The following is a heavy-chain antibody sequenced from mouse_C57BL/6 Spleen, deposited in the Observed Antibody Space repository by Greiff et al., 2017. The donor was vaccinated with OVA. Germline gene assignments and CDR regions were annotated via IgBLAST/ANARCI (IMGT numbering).Heavy chain of an antibody. CDR2: IDPETGGT. D-gene: IGHD1-1*01. J-gene: IGHJ1*03. CDR1: GYTFTDYE. V-gene: IGHV1-15*01. Sequence: QVQLKESGAELVRPGASVTLSCKASGYTFTDYEMHWVKQTPVHGLEWIGAIDPETGGTAYNQKFKGKAILTADKSSSTAYMELRSLTSEDSAVYYCTGYYGSSYGYFDVWGTGTTVTVSS. CDR3: TGYYGSSYGYFDV.